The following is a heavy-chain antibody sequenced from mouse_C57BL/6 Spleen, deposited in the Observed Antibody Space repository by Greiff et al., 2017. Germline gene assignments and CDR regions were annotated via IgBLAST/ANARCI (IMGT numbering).Heavy chain of an antibody. V-gene: IGHV1-64*01. D-gene: IGHD1-1*01. CDR2: IHPNSGST. CDR1: GYTFTSYW. J-gene: IGHJ2*01. CDR3: AREDPYYYGRSYVY. Sequence: QVQLKQPGAELVKPGASVKLSCKASGYTFTSYWMHWVKQRPGQGLEWIGMIHPNSGSTNYNEKFKSKATLTVDKSSSTAYMQLSSLTSEDSAVYYCAREDPYYYGRSYVYWGQGTTLTVSS.